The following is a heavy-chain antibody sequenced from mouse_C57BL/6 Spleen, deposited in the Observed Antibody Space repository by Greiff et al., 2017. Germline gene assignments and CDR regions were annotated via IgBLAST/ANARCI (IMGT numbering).Heavy chain of an antibody. V-gene: IGHV5-9*01. J-gene: IGHJ2*01. CDR2: ISGGGGNT. CDR1: GFTFSSYT. D-gene: IGHD1-1*01. Sequence: EVHLVESGGGLVKPGGSLKLSCAASGFTFSSYTMSWVRQTPEKRLEWVATISGGGGNTYYPDSVKGRFTISRNNAKNTLYLQMSSLRSEDTACYYWARQRGPTVYFDYWGQGTTLTVAS. CDR3: ARQRGPTVYFDY.